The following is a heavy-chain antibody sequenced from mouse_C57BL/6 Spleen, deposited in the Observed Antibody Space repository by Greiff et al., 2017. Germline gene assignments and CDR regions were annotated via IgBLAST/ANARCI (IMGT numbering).Heavy chain of an antibody. CDR3: ARGIYDASFAY. CDR1: GYTFTSYW. Sequence: VQLQQPGAELVKPGASVKLSCKASGYTFTSYWMHWVKQRPGQGLEWIGMIHPNSGSTNYNEKFKSKATLTVDKSSSTAYLQLSSLTSEDAAVYYCARGIYDASFAYWGQGTLVTVSA. CDR2: IHPNSGST. V-gene: IGHV1-64*01. D-gene: IGHD2-3*01. J-gene: IGHJ3*01.